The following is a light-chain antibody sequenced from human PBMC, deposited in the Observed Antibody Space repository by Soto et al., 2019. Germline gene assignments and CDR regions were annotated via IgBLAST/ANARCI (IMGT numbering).Light chain of an antibody. J-gene: IGLJ1*01. CDR1: GGDVGTYNL. Sequence: QSALTQPASVSGSPGQSITISCTGTGGDVGTYNLVSWYQHHPGKAPKLMIYEGDKRPSGVSNRFSGSKSGNTASLTIFGLQAEDEADYHCASYAGSNTYVFGSGTKLT. CDR3: ASYAGSNTYV. V-gene: IGLV2-23*01. CDR2: EGD.